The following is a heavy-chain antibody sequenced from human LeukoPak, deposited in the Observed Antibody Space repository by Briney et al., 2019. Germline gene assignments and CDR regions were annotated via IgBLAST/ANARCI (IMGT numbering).Heavy chain of an antibody. D-gene: IGHD6-13*01. CDR3: ARDEAAAGTGLANSYYYGMDV. V-gene: IGHV3-30*04. CDR2: ISYDGSNK. Sequence: GGSLRLSCAASGFTFSSYAMHWVRQAPGKGLEWVAVISYDGSNKYYADSVKGRFTISRDNSKNTLCLQMNSLRAEDTAVYYCARDEAAAGTGLANSYYYGMDVWGQGTTVTVSS. J-gene: IGHJ6*02. CDR1: GFTFSSYA.